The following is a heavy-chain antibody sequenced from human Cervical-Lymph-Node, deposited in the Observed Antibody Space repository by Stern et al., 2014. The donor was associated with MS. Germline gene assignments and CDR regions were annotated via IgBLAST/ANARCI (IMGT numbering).Heavy chain of an antibody. V-gene: IGHV5-51*03. Sequence: DQLVQSGAELKKPGESLKISCKTSGYNFINYWIAWVRQVPGKGLEWIGIIYPGDSDIRYSPSFQGHVPISVDKSITTAYLQWNSLKASDTAIYYCARWSVACDYWGQGALITVSS. D-gene: IGHD2-21*01. CDR2: IYPGDSDI. CDR1: GYNFINYW. J-gene: IGHJ4*02. CDR3: ARWSVACDY.